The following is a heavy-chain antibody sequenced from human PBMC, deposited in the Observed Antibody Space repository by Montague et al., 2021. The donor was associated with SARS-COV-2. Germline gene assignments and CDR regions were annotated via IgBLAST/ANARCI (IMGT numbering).Heavy chain of an antibody. Sequence: CAISGDSVSSKSVAWNWIRRSPSRGLEWLGRTYYRSKWDSDYAESVKRRLVITPDTSKNQVSLQLNSVIPEDTAVYFCARSGITLTGLDAFDIWGQGTMVTVSS. D-gene: IGHD3-9*01. CDR3: ARSGITLTGLDAFDI. CDR2: TYYRSKWDS. J-gene: IGHJ3*02. CDR1: GDSVSSKSVA. V-gene: IGHV6-1*01.